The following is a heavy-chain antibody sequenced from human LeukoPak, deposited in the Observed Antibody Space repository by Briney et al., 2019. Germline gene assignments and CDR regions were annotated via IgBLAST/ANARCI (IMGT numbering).Heavy chain of an antibody. CDR1: GDSVSSNSAA. CDR3: ARELTGVYY. V-gene: IGHV6-1*01. CDR2: TYYRSKRYN. D-gene: IGHD7-27*01. J-gene: IGHJ4*02. Sequence: SQTLSLTCAISGDSVSSNSAAWNWIRQSPSRGLEWLGRTYYRSKRYNEYAISVISPITINADTSKNQFSLQLNSVPPEVLAVMYRARELTGVYYWGERTLGSVSS.